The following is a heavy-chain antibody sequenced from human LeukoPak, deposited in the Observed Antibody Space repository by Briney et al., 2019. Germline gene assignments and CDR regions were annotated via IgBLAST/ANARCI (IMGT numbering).Heavy chain of an antibody. Sequence: ASVKVSCKASGYSFTSYNMNWVRQAPGQGLEWMGIINPSDDNTNYAQKFQGRVTMTRDTSTSTVYMELSSLRSDDTAVYYCARESITGYYYAMDVWGQGTTVTVPS. J-gene: IGHJ6*02. V-gene: IGHV1-46*01. CDR3: ARESITGYYYAMDV. CDR1: GYSFTSYN. CDR2: INPSDDNT.